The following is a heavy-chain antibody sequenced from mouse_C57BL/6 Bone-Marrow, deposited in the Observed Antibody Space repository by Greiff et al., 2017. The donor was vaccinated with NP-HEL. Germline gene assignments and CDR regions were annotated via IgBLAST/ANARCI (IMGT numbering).Heavy chain of an antibody. CDR2: INPNNGGT. V-gene: IGHV1-26*01. J-gene: IGHJ4*01. Sequence: VQLQQSGPELVKPGASVKISCKASGYTFTDYYMNWVKQSHGKSLEWIGDINPNNGGTSYNQKFKGKATLTVDKSSSTAYMELRSLTSEDSAVYFCARKEKSYSMDYWGQGTSVTVSS. CDR1: GYTFTDYY. CDR3: ARKEKSYSMDY.